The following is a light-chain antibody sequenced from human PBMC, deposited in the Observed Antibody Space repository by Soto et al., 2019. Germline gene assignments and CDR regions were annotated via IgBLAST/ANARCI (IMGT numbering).Light chain of an antibody. Sequence: QSALTQPASVSGSPGQSITISCTGTSSDVGSYDYVSWYQHHPGKAPKLLIYEVNNRPSGVSNRFSGSKSGNTASLTISGLQAEDEAAYYCSSYTSTSFGAFGGGTKLTVL. CDR1: SSDVGSYDY. CDR3: SSYTSTSFGA. CDR2: EVN. J-gene: IGLJ3*02. V-gene: IGLV2-14*01.